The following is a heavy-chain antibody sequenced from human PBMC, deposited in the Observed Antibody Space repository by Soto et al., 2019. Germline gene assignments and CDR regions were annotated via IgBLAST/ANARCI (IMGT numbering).Heavy chain of an antibody. Sequence: SETLSLTCAVYGGSFSGYYWSWIRQPPGKGLEWIGEINHSGSTNYNPSLKSRVTISVDTSKNQFSLKLSSVTAADTAVYYCARKPVISPARWFDPWGQGTLVTVSS. J-gene: IGHJ5*02. D-gene: IGHD2-21*01. V-gene: IGHV4-34*01. CDR3: ARKPVISPARWFDP. CDR1: GGSFSGYY. CDR2: INHSGST.